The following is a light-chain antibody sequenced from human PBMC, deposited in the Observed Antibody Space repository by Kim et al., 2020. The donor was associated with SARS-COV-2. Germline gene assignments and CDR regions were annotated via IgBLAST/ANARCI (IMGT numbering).Light chain of an antibody. Sequence: SPGESATLSCRASQSVSSSYLAWYQQKPGQTPRLLIYGASSRATDIPDRFSGSGSGTDFTLTISRLEAEDFAVYYCQQYGNSPLTFGGGTKVDIK. V-gene: IGKV3-20*01. J-gene: IGKJ4*01. CDR1: QSVSSSY. CDR3: QQYGNSPLT. CDR2: GAS.